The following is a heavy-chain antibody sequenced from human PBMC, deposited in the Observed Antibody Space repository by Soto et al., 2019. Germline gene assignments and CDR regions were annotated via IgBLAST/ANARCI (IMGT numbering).Heavy chain of an antibody. CDR2: IYYSGGT. CDR1: GGSISSGDYY. Sequence: QVQLQESGPGLVKPSQTLSLTCTVSGGSISSGDYYWSWIRQPPGKGLEWIGYIYYSGGTSYNPSLKSRVTISLDTSKNQFSLKLSSVTAADTAVYYCARVTFPCEQPDDYWGQGTLVTVSS. V-gene: IGHV4-30-4*01. CDR3: ARVTFPCEQPDDY. J-gene: IGHJ4*02. D-gene: IGHD1-1*01.